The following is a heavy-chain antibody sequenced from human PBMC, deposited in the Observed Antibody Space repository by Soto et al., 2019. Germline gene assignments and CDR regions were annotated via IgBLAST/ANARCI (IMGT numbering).Heavy chain of an antibody. Sequence: QVQLVQSGAEVKKPGSSVKVSCKASGGTFSSYAISWVRQAPGHGLEWMGGIIPIFGTANYAQKFQGRVTITADESTSTAYMELSSLRSEDTAVYYCARTVAGQGGDYYFDYWGQGTLVTVSS. CDR3: ARTVAGQGGDYYFDY. D-gene: IGHD6-19*01. CDR2: IIPIFGTA. CDR1: GGTFSSYA. V-gene: IGHV1-69*01. J-gene: IGHJ4*02.